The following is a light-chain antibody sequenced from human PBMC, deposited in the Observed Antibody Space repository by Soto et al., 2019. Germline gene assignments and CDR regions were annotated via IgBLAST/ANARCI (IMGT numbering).Light chain of an antibody. CDR1: TANIETNY. CDR2: RDH. V-gene: IGLV1-47*01. CDR3: AVWDDRLSVVV. Sequence: QSVLTQPPSASGTPGQRVTISCSGSTANIETNYVHWYQQLPGAAPKLLILRDHQRPPGVPERFSASKSGTSASLAISGLRSDDEADYYCAVWDDRLSVVVFGGGTKLTVL. J-gene: IGLJ2*01.